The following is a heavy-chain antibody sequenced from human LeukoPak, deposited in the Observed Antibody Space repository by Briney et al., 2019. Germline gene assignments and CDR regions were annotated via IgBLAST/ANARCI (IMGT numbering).Heavy chain of an antibody. CDR1: GFTFSSYS. V-gene: IGHV3-21*01. J-gene: IGHJ6*02. Sequence: GGSLRLSCAASGFTFSSYSMNWVRQAPGKGLEWVSSISSSSSYIYYADSVKGRFTISRDNAKNSLYLQMNSLRAEDTAVYYCARELWTRSSGWSLDVWGQGTTVTVSS. CDR3: ARELWTRSSGWSLDV. D-gene: IGHD6-19*01. CDR2: ISSSSSYI.